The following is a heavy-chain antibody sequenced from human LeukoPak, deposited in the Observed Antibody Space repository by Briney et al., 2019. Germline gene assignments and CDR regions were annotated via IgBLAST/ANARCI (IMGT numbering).Heavy chain of an antibody. CDR1: GGSFSGYY. D-gene: IGHD2-8*01. V-gene: IGHV4-34*01. CDR3: ARGRVYAY. Sequence: TSSETLSLTCAVYGGSFSGYYWSWIRQPPGKGLEWIGEINHSGSTNYNPSLKSRVTISVDTSKNQFSLKLSSVTAADTAVYYCARGRVYAYWGQGTLVTVSS. J-gene: IGHJ4*02. CDR2: INHSGST.